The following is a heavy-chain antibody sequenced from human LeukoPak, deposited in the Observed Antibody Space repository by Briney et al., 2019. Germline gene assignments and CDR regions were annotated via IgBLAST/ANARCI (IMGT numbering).Heavy chain of an antibody. J-gene: IGHJ4*02. CDR2: ISGSGGST. Sequence: GGSLRLSCAASGFTFSSYGMSWVRQAPGKGLEWVSAISGSGGSTYYADSVKGRFTISRDNSKNTLYLQMNSLRAEDTAVYYCAKDTRLFGGFWSDYWGQGTLVTVSS. D-gene: IGHD3-10*01. V-gene: IGHV3-23*01. CDR1: GFTFSSYG. CDR3: AKDTRLFGGFWSDY.